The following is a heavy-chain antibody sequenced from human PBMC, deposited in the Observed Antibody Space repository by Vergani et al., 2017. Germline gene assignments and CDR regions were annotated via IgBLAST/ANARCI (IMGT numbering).Heavy chain of an antibody. J-gene: IGHJ3*02. CDR1: GAYLYRRCLN. Sequence: VPLKESCPGLVTPAQILAPLCSVPGAYLYRRCLNWGWLRPPAGKGLDAGKGLEWFGHISFSGTKNSNPSLNGRVTMSVDTPKNQYPLRLSSVTAADAAVYYCAKCLHTTYLLGAVDTGGQETKVIVSS. CDR3: AKCLHTTYLLGAVDT. V-gene: IGHV4-61*02. D-gene: IGHD2-21*01. CDR2: ISFSGTK.